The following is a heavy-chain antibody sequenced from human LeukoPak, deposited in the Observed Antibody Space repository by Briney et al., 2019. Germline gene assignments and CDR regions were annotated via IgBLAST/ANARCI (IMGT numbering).Heavy chain of an antibody. V-gene: IGHV4-34*01. J-gene: IGHJ4*02. CDR3: ARSHIWTENNYFDY. D-gene: IGHD1-1*01. CDR1: GFTFSSCA. Sequence: PGGSLRLSCEASGFTFSSCAMSWIRQPPGKGLEWIGEINHSGSTNYNPSLKSRVTISVDTSKNQFSLKLSSVTAADTAVYYCARSHIWTENNYFDYWGQGTLVTVSS. CDR2: INHSGST.